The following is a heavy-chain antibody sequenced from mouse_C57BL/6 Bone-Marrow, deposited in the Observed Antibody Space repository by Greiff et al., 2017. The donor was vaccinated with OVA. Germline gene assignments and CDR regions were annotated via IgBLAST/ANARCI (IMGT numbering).Heavy chain of an antibody. J-gene: IGHJ2*01. CDR1: GFTFSDYG. V-gene: IGHV5-17*01. CDR2: ISSGSSTI. D-gene: IGHD2-10*02. CDR3: ARGVWRDY. Sequence: EVHLVESGGGLVKPGGSLKLSCAASGFTFSDYGMHWVRQAPEKGLEWVAYISSGSSTIYYADTVQGRFTISRDNAKNTLFLQMTSLRAEDTAMYYCARGVWRDYWGQGTTLTVSS.